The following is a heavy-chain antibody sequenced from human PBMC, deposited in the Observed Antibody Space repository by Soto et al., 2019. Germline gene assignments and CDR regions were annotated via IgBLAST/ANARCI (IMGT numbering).Heavy chain of an antibody. V-gene: IGHV3-30*18. J-gene: IGHJ4*02. D-gene: IGHD3-3*01. CDR3: AKDLGQFLEWLSSPDYLDH. CDR2: LSYDGNNK. CDR1: GFTLSTYG. Sequence: GGSLRLSCAASGFTLSTYGMQWVRQAPGKGLEWVATLSYDGNNKNYADFVKGRFTISRDNSKNTLYLQMNSLKTEDTAVYYCAKDLGQFLEWLSSPDYLDHWGPRTLVTVSS.